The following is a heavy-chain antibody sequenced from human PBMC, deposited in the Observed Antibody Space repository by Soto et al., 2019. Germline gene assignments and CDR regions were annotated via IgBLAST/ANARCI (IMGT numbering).Heavy chain of an antibody. V-gene: IGHV1-18*01. CDR1: GYTFTNYG. CDR3: ARDEGYCSSTSCPYYFDY. Sequence: QVQLVQSGAEVKKSGASVKVSCKASGYTFTNYGISWVRQAPGQGLEWMGWISANNGNTNYAQNLQGRVTMTTDTSTSTAYKELRSLRSDDTAVYYCARDEGYCSSTSCPYYFDYWGQGTLVTVSS. D-gene: IGHD2-2*01. J-gene: IGHJ4*02. CDR2: ISANNGNT.